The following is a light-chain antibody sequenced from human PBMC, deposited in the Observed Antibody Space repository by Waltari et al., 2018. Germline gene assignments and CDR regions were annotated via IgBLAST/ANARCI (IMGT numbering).Light chain of an antibody. Sequence: SYELTQPPSVSVSPGQPARPPCSGDDLPKRYAYCYQPRPGQPPLMVIYADDKRPPGIPERFSGSSSGSMATLTITGAQVEDEADYYCFSTDSTDTYRVFGGGSKLTVL. CDR3: FSTDSTDTYRV. CDR1: DLPKRY. CDR2: ADD. V-gene: IGLV3-10*01. J-gene: IGLJ3*02.